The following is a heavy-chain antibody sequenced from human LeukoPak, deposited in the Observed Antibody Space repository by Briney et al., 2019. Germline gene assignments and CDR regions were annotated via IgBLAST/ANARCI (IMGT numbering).Heavy chain of an antibody. CDR2: ISGDGISP. Sequence: GGSLRLSYAASEFTFNNHALAWVRQTPGKGLECVSAISGDGISPYYADSVRGRFTISRDNSKNTLYLQMNSLRVEDTAVYFCARDPGAFPYFDYWGQGTLVTVSS. V-gene: IGHV3-23*01. CDR1: EFTFNNHA. J-gene: IGHJ4*02. CDR3: ARDPGAFPYFDY. D-gene: IGHD4/OR15-4a*01.